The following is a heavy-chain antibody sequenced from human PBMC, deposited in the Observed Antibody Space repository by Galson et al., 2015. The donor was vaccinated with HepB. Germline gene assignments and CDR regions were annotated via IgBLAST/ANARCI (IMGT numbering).Heavy chain of an antibody. J-gene: IGHJ5*02. CDR3: ANGNMITFGGVIVPGINWFDP. Sequence: SVKVSCKAPGGTFSSYAISWVRQAPGQGLEWMGGIIPIFGTANYAQKFQGRVTITADESTSTAYMELSSLRSEDTAVYYCANGNMITFGGVIVPGINWFDPWGQGTLVTVSS. CDR2: IIPIFGTA. D-gene: IGHD3-16*02. V-gene: IGHV1-69*13. CDR1: GGTFSSYA.